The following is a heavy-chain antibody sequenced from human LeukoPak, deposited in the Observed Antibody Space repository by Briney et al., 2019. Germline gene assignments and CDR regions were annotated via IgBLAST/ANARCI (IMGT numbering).Heavy chain of an antibody. Sequence: PSETLSLTCTVSGGSINSGSYYWSWIRQPAGTGLEWIGHIYTTGSISYNPSLKSRVTISVDTSKNQFSLKLSSVTAADTAVYYCACLTTADAFDIWGQGTMVTVSS. CDR2: IYTTGSI. V-gene: IGHV4-61*09. CDR3: ACLTTADAFDI. J-gene: IGHJ3*02. D-gene: IGHD3-22*01. CDR1: GGSINSGSYY.